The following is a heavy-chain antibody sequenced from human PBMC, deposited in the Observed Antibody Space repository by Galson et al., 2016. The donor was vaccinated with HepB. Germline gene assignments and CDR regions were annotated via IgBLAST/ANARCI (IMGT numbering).Heavy chain of an antibody. CDR3: ARDIGYCSSTICPGDGMDV. D-gene: IGHD2-2*01. CDR2: IIPLFDTP. V-gene: IGHV1-69*06. Sequence: SVKVSCKASGNTFSNYAISWVRQAPGQGLEWMGGIIPLFDTPDYAQSFQGRVTITADKSTSTAYMELSTLRSEDTGVYYCARDIGYCSSTICPGDGMDVWGQGTTVTVSS. J-gene: IGHJ6*02. CDR1: GNTFSNYA.